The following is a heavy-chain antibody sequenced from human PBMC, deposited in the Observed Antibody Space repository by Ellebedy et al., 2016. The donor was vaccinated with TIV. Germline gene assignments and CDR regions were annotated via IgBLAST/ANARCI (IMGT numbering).Heavy chain of an antibody. D-gene: IGHD3/OR15-3a*01. CDR3: AKGDDYWTGYFVNSYYYYMDV. CDR2: ISGSGDIT. J-gene: IGHJ6*03. Sequence: GGSLRLXXSVSGVTFDNYAMSWVRQAPGKGLEWVSSISGSGDITHYADSVKGRFSISRDNSKSTLHLQMNSLGAEDSAIYYCAKGDDYWTGYFVNSYYYYMDVWGKGTAVTVSS. CDR1: GVTFDNYA. V-gene: IGHV3-23*01.